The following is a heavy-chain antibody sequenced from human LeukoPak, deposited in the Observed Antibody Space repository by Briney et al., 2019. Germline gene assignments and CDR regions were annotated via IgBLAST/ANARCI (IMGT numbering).Heavy chain of an antibody. J-gene: IGHJ5*02. Sequence: GASVKVSCKASGYTFTGYYMHWVRQAPGQGLEWMGWINPNSGGTNYAQKFQGRVTMTRDTSISTAYMELSRLRSDDTAVYYCARVHSDSSSWFDPWGQGTLVTVSS. CDR1: GYTFTGYY. V-gene: IGHV1-2*02. CDR3: ARVHSDSSSWFDP. D-gene: IGHD6-13*01. CDR2: INPNSGGT.